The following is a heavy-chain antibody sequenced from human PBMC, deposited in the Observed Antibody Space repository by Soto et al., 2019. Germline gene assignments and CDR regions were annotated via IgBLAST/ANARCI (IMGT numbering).Heavy chain of an antibody. CDR1: GYTFSDFD. V-gene: IGHV1-8*01. J-gene: IGHJ6*02. CDR2: MNAKSGDT. Sequence: QGHLEQSGAEVKRPGASVTVSCKASGYTFSDFDINWLRQAAGQGPEWMGWMNAKSGDTFSAQRFQGKFSMTWDTSLNTAYMEVGSLTSDDAAIYYCARGNPFNYAGFDVWGQGTTVAVSS. D-gene: IGHD3-16*01. CDR3: ARGNPFNYAGFDV.